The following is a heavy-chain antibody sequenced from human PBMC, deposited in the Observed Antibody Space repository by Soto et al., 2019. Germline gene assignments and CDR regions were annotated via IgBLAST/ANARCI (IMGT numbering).Heavy chain of an antibody. D-gene: IGHD6-19*01. CDR1: GFTFSSYA. CDR2: ISGSGGST. V-gene: IGHV3-23*01. Sequence: EVQLLESGGGLVQPGGSLRLSCAASGFTFSSYAMSWVRQAPGKGLAWVSAISGSGGSTYYADSVKGRFTISRDNSKNTLYLQMNSLRAEDTTVYYFAKDHVFQWLSVYSHDAFDIWGQGTMVTVSS. J-gene: IGHJ3*02. CDR3: AKDHVFQWLSVYSHDAFDI.